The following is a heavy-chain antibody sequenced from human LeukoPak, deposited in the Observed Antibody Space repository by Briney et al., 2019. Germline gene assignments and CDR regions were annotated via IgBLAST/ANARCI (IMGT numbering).Heavy chain of an antibody. J-gene: IGHJ6*03. CDR2: IKQDGSEK. CDR1: GFTFSSYW. V-gene: IGHV3-7*03. CDR3: AKDPNFYYCMDV. Sequence: GGSLRLSCAASGFTFSSYWMSWVRQAPGKGLEWVANIKQDGSEKYYVDSVKGRFTISRDNSKNTLYLQMNSLRAEDTAVYYCAKDPNFYYCMDVWGKGTTVTISS.